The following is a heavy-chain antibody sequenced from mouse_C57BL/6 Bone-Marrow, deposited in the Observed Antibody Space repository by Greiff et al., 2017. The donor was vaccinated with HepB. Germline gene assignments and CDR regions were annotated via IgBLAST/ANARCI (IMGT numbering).Heavy chain of an antibody. V-gene: IGHV1-55*01. CDR3: AREGNWVEGDY. CDR1: GYTFTSYW. CDR2: IYPGSGST. Sequence: QVQLQQPGAELVKPGASVKMSCKASGYTFTSYWITWVKQRPGQGREWIGDIYPGSGSTNYNEKFKSKATLTVDTSSSTAYMQLSSLTSEDSAVYYCAREGNWVEGDYWGQGTTLTVSS. D-gene: IGHD4-1*01. J-gene: IGHJ2*01.